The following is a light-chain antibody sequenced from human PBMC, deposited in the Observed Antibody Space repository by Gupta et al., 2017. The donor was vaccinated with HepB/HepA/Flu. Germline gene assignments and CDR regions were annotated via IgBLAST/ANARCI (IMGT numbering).Light chain of an antibody. CDR3: QQYRSYPRT. CDR1: QDISSL. J-gene: IGKJ1*01. CDR2: DAY. Sequence: ATRMTQSPSSFSASTGDRVTIACRASQDISSLLAWYQQKPGKAPNLLIHDAYNLQDGVPSRFSGSGFGTDFTLTISSLQPEDFAIYYCQQYRSYPRTFGQGTRVEIK. V-gene: IGKV1-8*01.